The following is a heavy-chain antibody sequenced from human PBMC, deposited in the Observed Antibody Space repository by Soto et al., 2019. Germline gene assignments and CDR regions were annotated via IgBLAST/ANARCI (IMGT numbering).Heavy chain of an antibody. V-gene: IGHV3-21*04. CDR1: GFTFSSYS. CDR2: VSSSSSYL. CDR3: ARQINWRDGGA. D-gene: IGHD3-16*01. J-gene: IGHJ5*02. Sequence: PGGSLRLSCAASGFTFSSYSTNWVRQAPGKGLEWVSSVSSSSSYLYYADSVKGRFTMSRDDAKNTVYLQMNSLRDEDTAVYYCARQINWRDGGAWGQGPLVTVSS.